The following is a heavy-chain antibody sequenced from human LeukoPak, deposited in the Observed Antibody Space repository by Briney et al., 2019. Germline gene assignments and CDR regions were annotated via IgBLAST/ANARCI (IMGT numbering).Heavy chain of an antibody. Sequence: GGSLRLSCAASGFTFSSYALSWVRQAPGKGLEWVSTITAGGGSTYYADSVEGRFTISRYNSKNALFLQMNSLRAEDTAVYYCARGAYGDYDYWGQGTLVTVSS. D-gene: IGHD4-17*01. V-gene: IGHV3-23*01. J-gene: IGHJ4*02. CDR1: GFTFSSYA. CDR2: ITAGGGST. CDR3: ARGAYGDYDY.